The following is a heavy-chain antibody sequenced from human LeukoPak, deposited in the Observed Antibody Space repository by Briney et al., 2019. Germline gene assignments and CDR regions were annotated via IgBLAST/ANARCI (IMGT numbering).Heavy chain of an antibody. CDR3: ARGFPPRTYYDSSDYDSYYFDY. CDR1: GGTFSSYA. CDR2: ISGYSGNT. V-gene: IGHV1-18*01. J-gene: IGHJ4*02. Sequence: ASVKVSCKASGGTFSSYAISWVRQAPGQGLDWMGWISGYSGNTKYAQKLQGRVTVTKDTSTSTAYMELRSMRSDDTAVYYCARGFPPRTYYDSSDYDSYYFDYWGQGTLVTVSS. D-gene: IGHD3-22*01.